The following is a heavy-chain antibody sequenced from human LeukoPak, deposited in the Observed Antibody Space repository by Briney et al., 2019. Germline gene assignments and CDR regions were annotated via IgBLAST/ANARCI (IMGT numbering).Heavy chain of an antibody. D-gene: IGHD2-2*02. CDR3: ARAAVVVPAAIFAFDI. V-gene: IGHV4-61*02. CDR2: IYTSGST. J-gene: IGHJ3*02. CDR1: GGSISSGSYY. Sequence: SETRSLTCTVSGGSISSGSYYWSWIRQPAGKGLEWIGRIYTSGSTNYNPSLKSRVTISVDTSKNQFSLKLSSVTAADTAVYYCARAAVVVPAAIFAFDIWGQGTMVTVSS.